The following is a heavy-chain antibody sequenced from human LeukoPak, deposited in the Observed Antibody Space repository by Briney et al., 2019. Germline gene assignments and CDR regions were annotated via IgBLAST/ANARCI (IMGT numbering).Heavy chain of an antibody. V-gene: IGHV4-61*01. CDR1: GGSISSSSYY. J-gene: IGHJ5*02. Sequence: SETLSLTCTVSGGSISSSSYYWSWIRQPPGKGLEWIGYIYYSGSTNYNPSLKSRVTISVDTSKNQFSLKLSSVTAADTAVYYCARDRRGYGSGSYYRIGGQFDPWGQGTLVTVSS. D-gene: IGHD3-10*01. CDR3: ARDRRGYGSGSYYRIGGQFDP. CDR2: IYYSGST.